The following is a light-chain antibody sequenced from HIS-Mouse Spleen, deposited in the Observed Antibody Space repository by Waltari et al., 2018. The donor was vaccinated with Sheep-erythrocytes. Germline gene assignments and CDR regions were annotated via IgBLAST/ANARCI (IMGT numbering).Light chain of an antibody. V-gene: IGLV3-1*01. Sequence: SYELTQPPPVPVSPGQTASITCSGDKLGDKYASWYQQKPGQSPVLVIYQDSKRPSGIPERFSGSNAGNTATLTISGTQAMDEADYYCQAWDSSTGVVFGGGTKLTVL. CDR3: QAWDSSTGVV. J-gene: IGLJ2*01. CDR2: QDS. CDR1: KLGDKY.